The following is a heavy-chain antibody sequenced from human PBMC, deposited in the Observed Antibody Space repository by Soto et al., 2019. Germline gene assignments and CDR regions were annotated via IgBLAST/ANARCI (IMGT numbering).Heavy chain of an antibody. CDR1: GFTFSGSA. Sequence: GGSLRLSCAASGFTFSGSAMHWVRQASGKGLEWVGRIRDKANSYATAYTASVKGRFTISRDNAKKSLYLQMNNLRVEDTAVYYCSGGVGDAFWGQGTQVTVSS. J-gene: IGHJ4*02. V-gene: IGHV3-73*01. D-gene: IGHD1-26*01. CDR3: SGGVGDAF. CDR2: IRDKANSYAT.